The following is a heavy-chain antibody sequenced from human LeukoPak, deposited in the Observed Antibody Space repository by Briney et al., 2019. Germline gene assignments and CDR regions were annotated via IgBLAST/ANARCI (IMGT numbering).Heavy chain of an antibody. CDR3: ASGTYRLGDY. J-gene: IGHJ4*02. Sequence: GGTLRLSCAASGFSFSIYAMSCARQAPGKGLECVPGISGRGVDTHYADSVKGRFRISRDNSKSTLYLQLTSLRAEDTAVYYCASGTYRLGDYWGLGTLVTVSS. CDR1: GFSFSIYA. CDR2: ISGRGVDT. D-gene: IGHD3-10*01. V-gene: IGHV3-23*01.